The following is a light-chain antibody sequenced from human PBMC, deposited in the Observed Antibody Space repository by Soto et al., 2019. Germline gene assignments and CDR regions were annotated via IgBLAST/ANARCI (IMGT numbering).Light chain of an antibody. V-gene: IGKV1D-12*01. CDR2: AAS. CDR3: EQANSFPIT. Sequence: DMQRAESPSCVSPAVGDIVTITCRASQGISSWLAWYQQKPGKAPKLLIYAASSLQSGVPSRFSGSGSGTDFTLTISCLQPDDFATSYCEQANSFPITFGQGTRLEIK. J-gene: IGKJ5*01. CDR1: QGISSW.